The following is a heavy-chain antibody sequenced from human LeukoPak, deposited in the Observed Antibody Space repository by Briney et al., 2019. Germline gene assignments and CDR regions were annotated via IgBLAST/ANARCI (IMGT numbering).Heavy chain of an antibody. CDR3: VVTPI. CDR1: GFTLRSYV. Sequence: PGGSLRLSCVASGFTLRSYVMNWVRQTPGKGLEWVSSISGSGDSTFYADSVKGRFSISRDNSKNTLYLQMNSLRAEDTAVYYCVVTPIWGQGTMVTVSS. V-gene: IGHV3-23*01. CDR2: ISGSGDST. D-gene: IGHD5-18*01. J-gene: IGHJ3*02.